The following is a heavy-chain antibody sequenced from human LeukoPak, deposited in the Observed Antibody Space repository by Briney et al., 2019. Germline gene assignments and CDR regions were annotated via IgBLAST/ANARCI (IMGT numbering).Heavy chain of an antibody. Sequence: PGGSLRLSCAASGFTVSSNYMSWVRQAPRKGLEWVSVIYSGGSTYYADSVKGRFTISRDNSKNTLYLQMNSLRAEDTAVYYCARPSIAARRYYYYGMDVWGQGTTVTVSS. CDR1: GFTVSSNY. CDR3: ARPSIAARRYYYYGMDV. CDR2: IYSGGST. V-gene: IGHV3-53*01. J-gene: IGHJ6*02. D-gene: IGHD6-6*01.